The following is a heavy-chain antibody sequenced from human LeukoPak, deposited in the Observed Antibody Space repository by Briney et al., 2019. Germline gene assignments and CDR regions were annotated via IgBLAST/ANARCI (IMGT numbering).Heavy chain of an antibody. Sequence: PSGTLSLTCAVSGGSISSSNWWSWVRQPPGKGLEWIGEIYHSGSTSYNPSLKSRVTISVDKSKNQFSLQLSSVTAADTAVYYCARVGVRGVITSFDYWGQGTLVTVSS. CDR3: ARVGVRGVITSFDY. CDR1: GGSISSSNW. V-gene: IGHV4-4*02. J-gene: IGHJ4*02. D-gene: IGHD3-10*01. CDR2: IYHSGST.